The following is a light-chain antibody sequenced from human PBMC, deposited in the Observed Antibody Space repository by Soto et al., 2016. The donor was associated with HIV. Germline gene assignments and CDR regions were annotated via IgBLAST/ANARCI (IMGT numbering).Light chain of an antibody. CDR1: QDIDNY. J-gene: IGKJ1*01. Sequence: DIQMTQSPSSLSASVGDTVTITCRASQDIDNYLAWFQQKPGKAPKSLIYGASTLQSGVSSKFSGSRSATEFTLTISSLQPEDFATYYCLQLNNFPRTFGQGTKVEIQ. V-gene: IGKV1-16*02. CDR2: GAS. CDR3: LQLNNFPRT.